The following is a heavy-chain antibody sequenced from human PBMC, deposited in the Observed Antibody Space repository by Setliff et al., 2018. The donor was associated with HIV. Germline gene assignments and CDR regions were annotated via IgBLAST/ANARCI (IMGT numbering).Heavy chain of an antibody. V-gene: IGHV1-8*02. D-gene: IGHD6-6*01. CDR1: GYTFTTYD. Sequence: ASVKVSCKASGYTFTTYDINWVRQATGQGLEWVGYMNPNSGRIGFAQKFQGRVTMTSDTSINTVYMELSSLRSEDTAVYYCARDEPKNTEAAPAYWGQGTLVTVSS. CDR2: MNPNSGRI. J-gene: IGHJ4*02. CDR3: ARDEPKNTEAAPAY.